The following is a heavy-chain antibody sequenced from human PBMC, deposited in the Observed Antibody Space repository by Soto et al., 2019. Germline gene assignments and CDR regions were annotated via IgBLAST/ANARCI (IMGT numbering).Heavy chain of an antibody. CDR1: GFSFSSYA. Sequence: GGSLRLSCVASGFSFSSYAMSLVRQAPGKGLEWVSVISSSDGSTYYADSVKGRFTISRDNSKNTLYLQMNSLRAEDTAVYYCARDRERDDWYEEYWGQGTLVTVSS. V-gene: IGHV3-23*01. CDR2: ISSSDGST. D-gene: IGHD3-9*01. J-gene: IGHJ4*02. CDR3: ARDRERDDWYEEY.